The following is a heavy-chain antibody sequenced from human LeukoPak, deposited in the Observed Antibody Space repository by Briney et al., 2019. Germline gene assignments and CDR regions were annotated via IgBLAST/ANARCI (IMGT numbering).Heavy chain of an antibody. Sequence: AGGSLKLSCAASGFTFSGSAMHWVRQASGKGLEWVGRIRSKANSYATAYAASVKGRFTISRDDSKNTAYLQMNSLKTEDTAVYYCTRATMVRGVITSNYYYGMDVWGQGTTVTVSS. CDR2: IRSKANSYAT. CDR3: TRATMVRGVITSNYYYGMDV. J-gene: IGHJ6*02. CDR1: GFTFSGSA. D-gene: IGHD3-10*01. V-gene: IGHV3-73*01.